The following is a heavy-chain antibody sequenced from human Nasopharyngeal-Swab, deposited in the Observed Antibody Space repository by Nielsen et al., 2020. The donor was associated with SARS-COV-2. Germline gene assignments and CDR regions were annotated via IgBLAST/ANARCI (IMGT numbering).Heavy chain of an antibody. V-gene: IGHV4-31*03. Sequence: SETLSLTCTVSGGSISSGGYYWSWIRQHPGKGLEWIGYIYYSGSTYYNPSLKSRVTISVDTSKNQFSLKPSSVTAADTAVYYCARALRATIFGVVSHFDYWGQGTLVTVSS. D-gene: IGHD3-3*01. CDR1: GGSISSGGYY. CDR2: IYYSGST. J-gene: IGHJ4*02. CDR3: ARALRATIFGVVSHFDY.